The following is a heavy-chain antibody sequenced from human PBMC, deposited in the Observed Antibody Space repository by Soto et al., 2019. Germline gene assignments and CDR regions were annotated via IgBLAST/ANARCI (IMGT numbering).Heavy chain of an antibody. J-gene: IGHJ6*02. D-gene: IGHD2-15*01. CDR1: GGTFSSYA. CDR3: ARSQGGSRSLDIYYYYYYGMDV. V-gene: IGHV1-69*01. CDR2: SLVIFGTA. Sequence: QVQLVQSGAEVKKPGSSVKVSCKAPGGTFSSYAISWVRQAPGQGLEWMGGSLVIFGTAKYAQKFQGRVTLTAAEYTSTGYMELSSLRAEDAALYDCARSQGGSRSLDIYYYYYYGMDVWGQGTMVTVSS.